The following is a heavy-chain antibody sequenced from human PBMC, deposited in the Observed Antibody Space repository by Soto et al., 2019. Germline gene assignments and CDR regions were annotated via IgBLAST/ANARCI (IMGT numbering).Heavy chain of an antibody. J-gene: IGHJ4*02. Sequence: PSETLSLTCTVSGGSISSYYWSWTRQPPGKGLEWIGYIYYSGSTNYNPSLKSRVTISVDTSKNQFSLKLSSVTAADTAVYYCARHPPPDYYGSGSFNFDYWGQGTLVTVSS. D-gene: IGHD3-10*01. V-gene: IGHV4-59*08. CDR1: GGSISSYY. CDR3: ARHPPPDYYGSGSFNFDY. CDR2: IYYSGST.